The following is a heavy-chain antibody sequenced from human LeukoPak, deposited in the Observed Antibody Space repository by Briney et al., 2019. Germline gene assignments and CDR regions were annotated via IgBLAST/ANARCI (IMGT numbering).Heavy chain of an antibody. Sequence: GGSLRLSCAASGFTFSSYGMHWVRQAPGKGLEWVAFIRYDGSNKYYADSVKGRFTISRDNSKNTLYLQMNSLRAEDTAVYYCAKGHYDFWSGYNPAKGGFDYWGQGTLVTVSS. CDR1: GFTFSSYG. CDR2: IRYDGSNK. J-gene: IGHJ4*02. D-gene: IGHD3-3*01. CDR3: AKGHYDFWSGYNPAKGGFDY. V-gene: IGHV3-30*02.